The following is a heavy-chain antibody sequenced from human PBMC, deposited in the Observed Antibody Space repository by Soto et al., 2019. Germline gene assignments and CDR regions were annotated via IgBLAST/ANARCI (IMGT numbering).Heavy chain of an antibody. CDR3: ARARQWLPTYYYYGMDV. CDR1: GGSISIYY. Sequence: LSLTCTVCGGSISIYYWSWIRQPPGKGLEWIGYIYYSGSTNYNPSLKSRVTISVDTSKNQFSLKLSSVTAADTAVYYCARARQWLPTYYYYGMDVWGQGTTVTVSS. D-gene: IGHD6-19*01. J-gene: IGHJ6*02. CDR2: IYYSGST. V-gene: IGHV4-59*12.